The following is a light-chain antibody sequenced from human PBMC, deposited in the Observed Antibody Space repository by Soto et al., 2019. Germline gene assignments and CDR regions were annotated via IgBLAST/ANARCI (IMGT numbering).Light chain of an antibody. CDR1: SSNIGKNA. V-gene: IGLV1-36*01. CDR2: YDD. J-gene: IGLJ3*02. CDR3: ATWDDKLNGWL. Sequence: QSVLTQPPSVSEAPRQRVTISCFGSSSNIGKNAVNWYQQFPGKAPKLLIYYDDLLPSGVSDRFSGSKSGTSASLAISGLQSEDEAGYYCATWDDKLNGWLFGGGTKVTVL.